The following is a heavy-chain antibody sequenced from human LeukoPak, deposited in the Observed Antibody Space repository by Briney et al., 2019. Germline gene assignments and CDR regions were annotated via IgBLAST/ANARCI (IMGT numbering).Heavy chain of an antibody. V-gene: IGHV4-59*01. CDR1: GGSMNNYY. CDR3: ARDPVGIGGALDT. Sequence: SETLSLTCTVSGGSMNNYYWSWIRQPPGKRLEWIGYIYYSGNTNYNPSLKSRVTISVDTSNNQFSLKLTSVTAADTAVYYCARDPVGIGGALDTWGQGPMVTVSS. J-gene: IGHJ3*02. D-gene: IGHD3-16*01. CDR2: IYYSGNT.